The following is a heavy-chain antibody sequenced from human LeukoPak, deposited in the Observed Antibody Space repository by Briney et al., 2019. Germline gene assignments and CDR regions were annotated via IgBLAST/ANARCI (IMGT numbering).Heavy chain of an antibody. D-gene: IGHD6-6*01. J-gene: IGHJ4*02. CDR2: ISSSSSYI. V-gene: IGHV3-21*01. Sequence: GGSLRLSCAASGFTFSSYSMNWVCQAPGKGLEWVSSISSSSSYIYYADPVKGRFTISTDNAKNSLYLQMNSLRAEDTAVYYCARDRSSSSGRNYFDYWGQGTLVTVSS. CDR3: ARDRSSSSGRNYFDY. CDR1: GFTFSSYS.